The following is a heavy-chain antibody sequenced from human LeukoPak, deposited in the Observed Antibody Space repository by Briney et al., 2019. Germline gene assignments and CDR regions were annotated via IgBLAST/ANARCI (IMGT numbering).Heavy chain of an antibody. CDR2: IYYSGIT. Sequence: SQTLSLTCTVSGGSISSGGHYWSWIRQHPGKGLEWIGYIYYSGITYYNPSLKSRVTISVDTSKNQFSLKLNSVTAADTAVYYCAREGVLRYYFDYWGQGTLVTVSS. CDR1: GGSISSGGHY. D-gene: IGHD3-9*01. V-gene: IGHV4-31*03. J-gene: IGHJ4*02. CDR3: AREGVLRYYFDY.